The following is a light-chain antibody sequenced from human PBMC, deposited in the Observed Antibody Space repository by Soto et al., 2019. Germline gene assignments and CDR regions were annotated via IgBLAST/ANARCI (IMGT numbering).Light chain of an antibody. CDR2: GAS. V-gene: IGKV3-20*01. J-gene: IGKJ4*01. Sequence: EVVLTQSPGTLSLSPGERATLSCRASQAVSSILLAWYQQKPGQAPRLLIYGASSSATGIPGRFSGSGSGISLTHHVSRLEPEDFEVYFCQQHGTSPIFGGGTKVEIK. CDR1: QAVSSIL. CDR3: QQHGTSPI.